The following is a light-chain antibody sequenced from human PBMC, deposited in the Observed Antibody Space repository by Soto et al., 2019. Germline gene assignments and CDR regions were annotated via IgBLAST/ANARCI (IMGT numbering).Light chain of an antibody. V-gene: IGKV3-20*01. CDR3: QQYGSSPIT. J-gene: IGKJ5*01. CDR1: QSVSISY. Sequence: EIVLTQSPGTLSLSPEERATFSCRAIQSVSISYLAWYQQKPGQAPRLLFYGASSRATGIPDRFSGSGSGTDFSLIISRLEPEDFAVYYCQQYGSSPITFGQGTRLEIK. CDR2: GAS.